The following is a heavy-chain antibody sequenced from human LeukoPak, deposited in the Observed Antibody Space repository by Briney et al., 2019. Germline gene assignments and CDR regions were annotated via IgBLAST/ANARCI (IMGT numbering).Heavy chain of an antibody. CDR1: GGFISSFY. CDR3: AREEDIAVDNFDY. J-gene: IGHJ4*02. Sequence: SETPSLTCTVSGGFISSFYCSWIRQPPGKGLEWIGSIYHSGSTYYNPSLKSRVTISVDTSKNQFSLKLSSVTAADTAVYYCAREEDIAVDNFDYWGQGTLATVSS. D-gene: IGHD6-19*01. CDR2: IYHSGST. V-gene: IGHV4-38-2*02.